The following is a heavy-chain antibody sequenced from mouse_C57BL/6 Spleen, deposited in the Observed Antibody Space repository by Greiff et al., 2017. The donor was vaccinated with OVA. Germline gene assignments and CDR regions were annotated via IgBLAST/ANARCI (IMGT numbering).Heavy chain of an antibody. CDR2: INPNNGGT. CDR1: GYTFTDYY. J-gene: IGHJ3*01. V-gene: IGHV1-26*01. D-gene: IGHD2-13*01. CDR3: ARGLAWFAY. Sequence: VQLQQSGPELVKPGASVKISCKASGYTFTDYYMNWVKQSHGKSLEWIGDINPNNGGTSYNQKFKGKATLTVDKSSSTAYMELRSLTSEDSAVYYCARGLAWFAYWGKGTMVTVSA.